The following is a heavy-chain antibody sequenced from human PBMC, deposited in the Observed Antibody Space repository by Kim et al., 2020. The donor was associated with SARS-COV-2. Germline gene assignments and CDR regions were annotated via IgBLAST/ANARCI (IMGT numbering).Heavy chain of an antibody. J-gene: IGHJ6*02. Sequence: GGSLRLSCAASGFTFSSYGMHWVRQAPGKGLEWVAVISYDGSNKYYADSVKGRFTISRDNSKNTLYLQMNSLRAEDTAVYYCAKDSSTSCYGCLGLGMDVWGQGTTVTVSS. CDR3: AKDSSTSCYGCLGLGMDV. CDR1: GFTFSSYG. CDR2: ISYDGSNK. V-gene: IGHV3-30*18. D-gene: IGHD2-2*01.